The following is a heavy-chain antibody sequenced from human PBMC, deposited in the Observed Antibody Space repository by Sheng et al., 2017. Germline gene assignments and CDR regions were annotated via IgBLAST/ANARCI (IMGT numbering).Heavy chain of an antibody. CDR3: ARDRWNDY. CDR2: IEPDGSEK. CDR1: GITFSGYL. Sequence: EVQLVESGGGLVQPGGSLRLSCAASGITFSGYLLNWVRQSPGKGLEWVANIEPDGSEKYYVDSVKGRFTISRDNARNSLYLQMNNLRVEDTAVYYXARDRWNDYWGQGTLVT. J-gene: IGHJ4*02. V-gene: IGHV3-7*01. D-gene: IGHD1-1*01.